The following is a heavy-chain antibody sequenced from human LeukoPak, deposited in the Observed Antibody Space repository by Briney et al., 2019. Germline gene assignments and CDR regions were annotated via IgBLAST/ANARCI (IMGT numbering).Heavy chain of an antibody. V-gene: IGHV4-39*01. D-gene: IGHD5-24*01. CDR3: ASYNGRRDGYNFGY. J-gene: IGHJ4*02. Sequence: PSETLSLTCTVSGGSISSSSYYWVWIRQPPGKGLEWIGSIYYSGSTYYNPSLKSRVTISVDTSKNQFSLKLSSVTAADTAVYYCASYNGRRDGYNFGYWGQGTLVTVSS. CDR1: GGSISSSSYY. CDR2: IYYSGST.